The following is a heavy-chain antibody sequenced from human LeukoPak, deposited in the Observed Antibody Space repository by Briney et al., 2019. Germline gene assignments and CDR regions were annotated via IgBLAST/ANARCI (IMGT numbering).Heavy chain of an antibody. Sequence: GGSLRLSCAASGFTFSSYGMHWVRQAPGKGLEGVAFIRYDGGNKYYADSVKGRFTISRDNSKNTLYLQMNSLRAEDTAVYYCAGEDTYDFWSGYWPPFHYWGQGTLVTVSS. D-gene: IGHD3-3*01. CDR2: IRYDGGNK. J-gene: IGHJ4*02. CDR3: AGEDTYDFWSGYWPPFHY. CDR1: GFTFSSYG. V-gene: IGHV3-30*02.